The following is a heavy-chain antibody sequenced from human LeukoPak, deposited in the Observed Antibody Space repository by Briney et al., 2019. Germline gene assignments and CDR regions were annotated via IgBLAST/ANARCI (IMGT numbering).Heavy chain of an antibody. CDR1: GFTVSSNY. CDR3: AKGADYDYVWGSYLPEYYYYMDV. Sequence: GGSLRLSCAASGFTVSSNYMSWVRQAPGKGLEWVSVIYSGGSTYYADSVKGRFTISRDNSKNTLYLQMNSLRAEDTAVYYCAKGADYDYVWGSYLPEYYYYMDVWGKGTTVTISS. D-gene: IGHD3-16*02. V-gene: IGHV3-53*01. CDR2: IYSGGST. J-gene: IGHJ6*03.